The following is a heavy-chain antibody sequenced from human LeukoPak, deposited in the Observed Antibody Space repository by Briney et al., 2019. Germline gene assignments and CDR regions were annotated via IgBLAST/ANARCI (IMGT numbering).Heavy chain of an antibody. J-gene: IGHJ6*03. D-gene: IGHD1-26*01. V-gene: IGHV1-18*01. CDR2: ISAYNGNT. CDR1: GHTFTSYG. CDR3: ARDRVGAKDYYYMDV. Sequence: ASVKVSCKASGHTFTSYGISWVRQAPGQGLEWMGWISAYNGNTNYAQKLQGRVTMTTDTSTSTAYMELRSLRSDDTAVYYCARDRVGAKDYYYMDVWGKGTTVTVSS.